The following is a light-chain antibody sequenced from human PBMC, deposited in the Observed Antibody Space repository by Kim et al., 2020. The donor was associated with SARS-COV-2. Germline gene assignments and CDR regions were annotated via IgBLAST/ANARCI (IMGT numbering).Light chain of an antibody. J-gene: IGLJ1*01. CDR2: GKN. Sequence: SSELTQDPAVSVALGQTVRITCQGDSLRNNFATWYQQSPGQAPLLVLYGKNRRPSGIADRFSGSSSGNISSLTITGAQAEDEADYYCNSRDSSGYRLIFG. CDR3: NSRDSSGYRLI. V-gene: IGLV3-19*01. CDR1: SLRNNF.